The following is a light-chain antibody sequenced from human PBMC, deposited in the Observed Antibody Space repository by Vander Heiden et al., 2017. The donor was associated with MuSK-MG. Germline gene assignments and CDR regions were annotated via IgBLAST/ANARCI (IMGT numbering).Light chain of an antibody. V-gene: IGKV2-28*01. CDR2: LGS. CDR1: QSLLHSNRYNY. Sequence: IVMTQSSLSLSVTRGETAYTCCSYSQSLLHSNRYNYLDWYLQKPGQAPQLLIYLGSNRACGVPDRFSGSGSGTDFTLKINSVKAEDVGVYYCRQGLQHRFTFGHGTKVDIK. CDR3: RQGLQHRFT. J-gene: IGKJ3*01.